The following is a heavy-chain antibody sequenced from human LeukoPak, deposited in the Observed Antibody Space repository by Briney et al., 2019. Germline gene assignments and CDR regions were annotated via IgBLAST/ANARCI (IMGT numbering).Heavy chain of an antibody. V-gene: IGHV4-34*01. CDR1: GGSFSGYY. CDR3: ARFWSEYYYGSGSSGGRWFDP. J-gene: IGHJ5*02. D-gene: IGHD3-10*01. CDR2: IYYSGST. Sequence: PSETLSLTCAVYGGSFSGYYWSWIRQPPGKGLEWIGSIYYSGSTYYNPSLKSRVTISVDTSKNQFSLKLSSVTAADTAVYYCARFWSEYYYGSGSSGGRWFDPWGQGTLVTVSS.